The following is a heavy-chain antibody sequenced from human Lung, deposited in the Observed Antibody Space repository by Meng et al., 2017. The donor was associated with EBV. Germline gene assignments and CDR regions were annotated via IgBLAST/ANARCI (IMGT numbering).Heavy chain of an antibody. V-gene: IGHV4-31*01. CDR3: ARLYRGGWYL. CDR2: IYSSGST. D-gene: IGHD6-19*01. J-gene: IGHJ4*02. CDR1: VSCSGSGGYY. Sequence: ESGPGRGKPSQDPSLTCSFTVSCSGSGGYYWSVIHQHPGMGLEWIGYIYSSGSTYYNPSLKSLVTISVDASKNQFTLKLSSVTAADTAVYYCARLYRGGWYLWGRGTLVTVSS.